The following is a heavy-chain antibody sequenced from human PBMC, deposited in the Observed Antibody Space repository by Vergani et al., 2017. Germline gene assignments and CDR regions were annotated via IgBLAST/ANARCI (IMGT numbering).Heavy chain of an antibody. D-gene: IGHD3-9*01. CDR3: AKGGDILTGYSLWFDY. J-gene: IGHJ4*02. Sequence: EVQLLESGGGLVQPGGSLRLSCAASGFTFSSYAMSWVRQAPGKGLEWVSAISGSGGSPYYADSVKGRFTISRDNSKNTLYLQMNSLRAEDTAVYYCAKGGDILTGYSLWFDYWGQGTLVTVSS. V-gene: IGHV3-23*01. CDR1: GFTFSSYA. CDR2: ISGSGGSP.